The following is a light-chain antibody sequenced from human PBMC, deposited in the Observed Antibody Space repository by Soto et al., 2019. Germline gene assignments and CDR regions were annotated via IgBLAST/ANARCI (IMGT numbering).Light chain of an antibody. J-gene: IGKJ1*01. V-gene: IGKV3-11*01. CDR3: QQRTDRPPWT. CDR2: DAS. Sequence: EVVLTQSPATLSVSPGAGATLSCRASQSIGLAIAWYQHKPGQAPRLLIFDASQRATGIPARFRGSGSGTDFTLSISSLEPEDFAVYYCQQRTDRPPWTFGQGTKVDI. CDR1: QSIGLA.